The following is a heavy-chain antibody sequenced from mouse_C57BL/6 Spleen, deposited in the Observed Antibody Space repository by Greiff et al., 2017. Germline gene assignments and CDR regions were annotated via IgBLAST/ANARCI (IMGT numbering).Heavy chain of an antibody. CDR1: GYTFTDYN. Sequence: VHVKQSGPELVKPGASVKMSCKASGYTFTDYNMHWVKQSHGKSLEWIGYINPNNGGTSYNQKFKGKATLTVNKSSSTAYMELRSLTSEDSAVYYCARLGGGFAYWGQGTLVTVSA. CDR3: ARLGGGFAY. J-gene: IGHJ3*01. D-gene: IGHD1-1*02. CDR2: INPNNGGT. V-gene: IGHV1-22*01.